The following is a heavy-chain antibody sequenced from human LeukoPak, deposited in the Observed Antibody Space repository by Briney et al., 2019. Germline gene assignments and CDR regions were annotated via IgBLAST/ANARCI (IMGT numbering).Heavy chain of an antibody. CDR3: AKRKAMVRGVILRYYYMDV. CDR1: GFTFSDYY. D-gene: IGHD3-10*01. Sequence: PGGSLRLSCAASGFTFSDYYMSWIRQAPGKGLEWVSAISGSGGSTYYADSVKGRFTISRDNSKNTLYLQMNSLRAEDTAVYYCAKRKAMVRGVILRYYYMDVWGKGTTVTVSS. CDR2: ISGSGGST. V-gene: IGHV3-23*01. J-gene: IGHJ6*03.